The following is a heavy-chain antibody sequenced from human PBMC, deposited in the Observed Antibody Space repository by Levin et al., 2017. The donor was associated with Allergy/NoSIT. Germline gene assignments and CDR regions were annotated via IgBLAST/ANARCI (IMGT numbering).Heavy chain of an antibody. CDR3: AKDRTGTVDY. Sequence: GGSLRLSCAASGFTFSSYGMHWVRQAPGKGLEWVAVISYDGSNKYYADSVKGRFTISRDNSKNTLYLQMNSLRAEDTAVYYCAKDRTGTVDYWGQGTLVTVSS. CDR1: GFTFSSYG. D-gene: IGHD1-1*01. V-gene: IGHV3-30*18. J-gene: IGHJ4*02. CDR2: ISYDGSNK.